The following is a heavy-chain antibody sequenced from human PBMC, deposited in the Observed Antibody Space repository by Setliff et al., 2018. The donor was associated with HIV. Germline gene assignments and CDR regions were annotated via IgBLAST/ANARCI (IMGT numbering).Heavy chain of an antibody. CDR2: IYYDGST. J-gene: IGHJ3*02. CDR1: GGSISTSSYY. V-gene: IGHV4-39*07. Sequence: SETLSLTCTVSGGSISTSSYYWGWIRQSPGKGLEWIGTIYYDGSTYYNPSLKSRVIISVDTSKNQFSLKLSSVTAADTAVYYCARDVGDYDYSSHDAVNIWGQGTMVTVS. D-gene: IGHD3-16*01. CDR3: ARDVGDYDYSSHDAVNI.